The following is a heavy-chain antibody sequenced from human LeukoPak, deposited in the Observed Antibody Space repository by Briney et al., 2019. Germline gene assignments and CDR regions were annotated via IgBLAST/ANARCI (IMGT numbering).Heavy chain of an antibody. Sequence: GGSLRLSCAASGFAFSSYAMSWVRQAPGKGLEWVSAISGSGGSTYYADSVKGRFTISRDNSKNTLYLQMNSLRAEDTAVYYCAKDHVAVVVANFDYWGQGTLVTVSS. CDR3: AKDHVAVVVANFDY. D-gene: IGHD2-15*01. V-gene: IGHV3-23*01. J-gene: IGHJ4*02. CDR2: ISGSGGST. CDR1: GFAFSSYA.